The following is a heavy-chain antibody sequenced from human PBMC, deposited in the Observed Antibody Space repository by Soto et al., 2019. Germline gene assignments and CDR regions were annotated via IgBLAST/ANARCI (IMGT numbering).Heavy chain of an antibody. D-gene: IGHD6-13*01. CDR3: ARDPRIAAAGYYYYGMDV. Sequence: VGSLRLSCAASGFTFSSYAMHWVRQAPGKGLEWVAVISYDGSNKYYADSVKGRFTISRDNSKNTLYLQMNSLRAEDTAVYYCARDPRIAAAGYYYYGMDVWGQGTMVTVSS. V-gene: IGHV3-30-3*01. J-gene: IGHJ6*02. CDR2: ISYDGSNK. CDR1: GFTFSSYA.